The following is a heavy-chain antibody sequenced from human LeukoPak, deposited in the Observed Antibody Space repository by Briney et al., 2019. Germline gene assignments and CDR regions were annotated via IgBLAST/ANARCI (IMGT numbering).Heavy chain of an antibody. CDR3: ARGEGAAPFYYYMDV. D-gene: IGHD6-13*01. Sequence: SETLSLTCTVSGGSISSYYWSWIRQPPGKGLEWIGYIYYSGSTNYNPSLKSRVTISVDTSKNQFSLKLSSVTAAGTAVYYCARGEGAAPFYYYMDVWGKGTTVTVSS. CDR1: GGSISSYY. J-gene: IGHJ6*03. V-gene: IGHV4-59*01. CDR2: IYYSGST.